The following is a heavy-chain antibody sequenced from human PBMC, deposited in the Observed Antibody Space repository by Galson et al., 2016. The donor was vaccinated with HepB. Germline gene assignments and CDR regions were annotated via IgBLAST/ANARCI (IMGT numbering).Heavy chain of an antibody. J-gene: IGHJ4*02. V-gene: IGHV6-1*01. D-gene: IGHD1-1*01. CDR3: ARAGGLNENFHFDY. CDR2: VYYRSTWYS. Sequence: CAISGDSVSNNIAAWNWIRQSPSRGLQWLGRVYYRSTWYSDYAVSVRSRITINPDTSKNQLSLQLSSVTPEDTAVYYCARAGGLNENFHFDYWGQGTLVTVSS. CDR1: GDSVSNNIAA.